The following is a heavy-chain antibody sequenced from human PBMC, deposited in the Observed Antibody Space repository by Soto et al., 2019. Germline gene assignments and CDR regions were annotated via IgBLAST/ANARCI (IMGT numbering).Heavy chain of an antibody. V-gene: IGHV4-31*03. CDR3: AAYYDYIWGSYRFDY. J-gene: IGHJ4*02. CDR1: GGSISSGVYY. D-gene: IGHD3-16*02. Sequence: PSETLSLTCTVSGGSISSGVYYWSWIRQHPGKGLEWIGYIYYSGSTYYNPSLKSRVTISVDTSKNQFSLKLSSVTAADTAVYYCAAYYDYIWGSYRFDYWGQGTLVTVSS. CDR2: IYYSGST.